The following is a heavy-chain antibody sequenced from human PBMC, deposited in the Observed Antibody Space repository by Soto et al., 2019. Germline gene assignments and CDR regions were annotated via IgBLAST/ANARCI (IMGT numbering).Heavy chain of an antibody. CDR2: INHSGST. V-gene: IGHV4-34*01. D-gene: IGHD6-6*01. J-gene: IGHJ4*02. CDR1: GGSFIGYY. Sequence: SESRSHTCAVYGGSFIGYYGSGIRQPPSKGLEWIGEINHSGSTNYNPSLKSRVTISVDTSKNQFSLKLSSVTAADTAVYYCARGSARRSHFDYWGQGTLVTASS. CDR3: ARGSARRSHFDY.